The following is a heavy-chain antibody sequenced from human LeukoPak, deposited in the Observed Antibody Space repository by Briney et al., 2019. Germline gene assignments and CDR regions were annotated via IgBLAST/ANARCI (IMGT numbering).Heavy chain of an antibody. D-gene: IGHD3-22*01. CDR1: GFTFSNAW. CDR3: TTDLPYDSSGYQP. J-gene: IGHJ5*02. Sequence: PGGSLRLSCAASGFTFSNAWMSWVRQAPGKGLEWVGRIKSKTDGGTTDYAAHVKGRFTISRDDSKNTLYLQMNSLKTEDTAVYYCTTDLPYDSSGYQPWGQGTRVSVSS. CDR2: IKSKTDGGTT. V-gene: IGHV3-15*01.